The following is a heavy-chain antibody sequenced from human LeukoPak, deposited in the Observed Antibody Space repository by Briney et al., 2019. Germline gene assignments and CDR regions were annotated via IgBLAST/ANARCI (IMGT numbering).Heavy chain of an antibody. Sequence: GGSLRLSCAASGFTFSSYSMNWVRQAPGKGLEWVSYISSSSSTIYYADSVKGRFTISRDNAKSSLYLQMNSLRAEDTAVYYCAKALLPYCSGGSCYSGLVDYWGQGTLVTVSS. CDR2: ISSSSSTI. V-gene: IGHV3-48*01. CDR1: GFTFSSYS. CDR3: AKALLPYCSGGSCYSGLVDY. J-gene: IGHJ4*02. D-gene: IGHD2-15*01.